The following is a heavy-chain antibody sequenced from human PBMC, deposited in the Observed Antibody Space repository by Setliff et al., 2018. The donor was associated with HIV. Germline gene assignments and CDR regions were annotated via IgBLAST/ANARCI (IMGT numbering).Heavy chain of an antibody. CDR1: GASISGFY. CDR3: AREGLAVAGLNWFDP. Sequence: PSETLSLTCTVSGASISGFYWSWIRQPPGKGLEWIGYFSYSVITNYNPSLKSRVTISVDTSKNQFSLKLYSVTAADTAVYYCAREGLAVAGLNWFDPWGQGTLVTVSS. J-gene: IGHJ5*02. V-gene: IGHV4-59*12. CDR2: FSYSVIT. D-gene: IGHD6-19*01.